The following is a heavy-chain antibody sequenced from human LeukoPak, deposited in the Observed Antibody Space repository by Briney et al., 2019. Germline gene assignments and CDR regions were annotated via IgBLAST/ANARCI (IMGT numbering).Heavy chain of an antibody. CDR1: GFTVSSNY. Sequence: GGSLRLSCAASGFTVSSNYMSWVRQAPGKGLEWVAVISYDGSNKYYADSVKGRFTISRDNSKNTLYLQMNSLRAEDTAVYYCAKSRIRGWYYFDYWGQGTLVTVSS. D-gene: IGHD6-19*01. CDR3: AKSRIRGWYYFDY. V-gene: IGHV3-30*18. J-gene: IGHJ4*02. CDR2: ISYDGSNK.